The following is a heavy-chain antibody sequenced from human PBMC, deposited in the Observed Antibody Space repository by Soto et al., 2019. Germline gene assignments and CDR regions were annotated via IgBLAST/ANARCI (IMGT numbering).Heavy chain of an antibody. Sequence: GASVKVSCKASGYILTAYFVHWVRQAPGQGPEWMGIMNPSNGDTMYAQKFLGRVTMTSDTSTDTAYMELSSLGSEDTAVYYCATKGRWYVGYYYYGMDVWGQGTTVTVSS. D-gene: IGHD6-13*01. CDR1: GYILTAYF. V-gene: IGHV1-46*01. J-gene: IGHJ6*02. CDR3: ATKGRWYVGYYYYGMDV. CDR2: MNPSNGDT.